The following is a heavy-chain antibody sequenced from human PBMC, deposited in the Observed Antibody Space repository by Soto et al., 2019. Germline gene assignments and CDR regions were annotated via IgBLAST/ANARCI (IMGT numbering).Heavy chain of an antibody. CDR2: ISAYNGNT. D-gene: IGHD2-2*01. V-gene: IGHV1-18*04. CDR3: ARDLEYQPQYT. J-gene: IGHJ5*02. Sequence: ASVKVSCKASGYTFNSYGISWVRQAPGQGLEWMGWISAYNGNTNYAQKVQGRVTMTTDTSTSTAYMELRRLRSDDTDVYYCARDLEYQPQYTWGQGTLVTVSS. CDR1: GYTFNSYG.